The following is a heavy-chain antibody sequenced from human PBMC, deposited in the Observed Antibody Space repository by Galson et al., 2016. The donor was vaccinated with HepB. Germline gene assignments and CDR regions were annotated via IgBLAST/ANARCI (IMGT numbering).Heavy chain of an antibody. J-gene: IGHJ4*02. D-gene: IGHD6-13*01. CDR1: GFTFSSHA. V-gene: IGHV3-21*01. CDR3: ARAERWGAAGGSFQLDC. CDR2: ISSSSSYI. Sequence: SLRLSCAASGFTFSSHAMNWVRQAPGKGLEWVSYISSSSSYIYYADSVKGRLTISRDNSKNTLFLQMNSLGPDDPAVYYCARAERWGAAGGSFQLDCWGQGTLVTVSS.